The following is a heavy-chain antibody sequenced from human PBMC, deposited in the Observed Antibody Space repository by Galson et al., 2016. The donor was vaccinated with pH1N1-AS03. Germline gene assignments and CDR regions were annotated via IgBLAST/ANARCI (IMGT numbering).Heavy chain of an antibody. Sequence: SLRLSCAASGFTFSSFSMIWVRQAPGKGLEWTSYISSSGETIFYGDSVKGRFTISRDNVKKSLYLQMKSLRADDTAVYYCATGVASVTGSGALGYWSQGMLVAVSS. CDR1: GFTFSSFS. J-gene: IGHJ4*02. CDR2: ISSSGETI. V-gene: IGHV3-48*01. CDR3: ATGVASVTGSGALGY. D-gene: IGHD3-10*01.